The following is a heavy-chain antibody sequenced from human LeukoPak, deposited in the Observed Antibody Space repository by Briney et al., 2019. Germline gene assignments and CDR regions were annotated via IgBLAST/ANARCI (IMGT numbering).Heavy chain of an antibody. V-gene: IGHV4-61*02. CDR3: ARRNSSNWVPGAFDI. D-gene: IGHD6-13*01. CDR2: SYTSGST. J-gene: IGHJ3*02. CDR1: GGSISSGSYY. Sequence: SQTLSLTCTVSGGSISSGSYYWSWIRQPAGKGLEWIGRSYTSGSTNYNPSLKSRITISVDTSKNQFSLQLSSVTAADTAVYSFARRNSSNWVPGAFDIWGQGTMVTVSS.